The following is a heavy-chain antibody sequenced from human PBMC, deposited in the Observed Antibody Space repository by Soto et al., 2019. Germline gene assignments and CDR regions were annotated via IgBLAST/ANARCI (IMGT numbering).Heavy chain of an antibody. D-gene: IGHD3-10*01. J-gene: IGHJ6*02. CDR3: ARGTGSGMDV. CDR2: INAGNGHT. Sequence: QVQLVQSGAEEKKPGASVKVSCKASGYTFTNYAIHWVRQAPGQRLEWMGWINAGNGHTKYSQKFQGRVTIXXDTSASTAYMELSSLRSEDTAVYYCARGTGSGMDVWGQGTTVTVSS. V-gene: IGHV1-3*05. CDR1: GYTFTNYA.